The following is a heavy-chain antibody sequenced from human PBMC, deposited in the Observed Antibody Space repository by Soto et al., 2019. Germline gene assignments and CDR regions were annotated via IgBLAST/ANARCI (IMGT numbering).Heavy chain of an antibody. CDR2: ITPIPPIA. Sequence: QVQLVQSGAEVKKPGSSVKVSCKASGGTFSSYTISWVRQAPGQGLEWLGRITPIPPIANYAQKFQGRVTITADKSTSTAYMELCSVRCEATAVYYCARGYCRGGSCYSIIDYWGQGPLVTVSS. D-gene: IGHD2-15*01. J-gene: IGHJ4*02. CDR1: GGTFSSYT. CDR3: ARGYCRGGSCYSIIDY. V-gene: IGHV1-69*02.